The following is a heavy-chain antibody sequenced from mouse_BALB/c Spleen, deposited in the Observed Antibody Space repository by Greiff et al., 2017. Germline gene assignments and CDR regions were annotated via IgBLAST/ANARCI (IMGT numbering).Heavy chain of an antibody. J-gene: IGHJ2*01. Sequence: EVKLVESGGGLVKPGGSLNLSCAASGFSFSDYYMYWVRQTPEKRLEWVATISDGGSYTYYPDSVKGRFTISRDNAKNNLYLQMSSLKSEDTAMYYCARETNFYFDYWGQGTTLTVSS. CDR3: ARETNFYFDY. CDR1: GFSFSDYY. V-gene: IGHV5-4*02. CDR2: ISDGGSYT. D-gene: IGHD4-1*01.